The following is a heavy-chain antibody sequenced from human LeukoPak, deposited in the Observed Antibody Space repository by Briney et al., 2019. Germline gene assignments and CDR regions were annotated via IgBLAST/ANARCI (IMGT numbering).Heavy chain of an antibody. V-gene: IGHV3-21*01. CDR2: ISSSSSYI. J-gene: IGHJ4*02. CDR3: ARDRAPYYYDSSGYDY. D-gene: IGHD3-22*01. CDR1: GFTFSSYS. Sequence: GGSLRLSCAPSGFTFSSYSMNWVRQAPGNGLGWVSSISSSSSYIYYADSVKGRFTISRDNGKNSLYLQMTSLRAEDTAVYYCARDRAPYYYDSSGYDYWGQGALVTVSS.